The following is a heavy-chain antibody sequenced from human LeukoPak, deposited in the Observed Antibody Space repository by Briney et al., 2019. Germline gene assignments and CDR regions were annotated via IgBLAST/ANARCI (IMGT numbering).Heavy chain of an antibody. CDR1: GGTFSSYA. D-gene: IGHD2-2*01. V-gene: IGHV1-69*13. J-gene: IGHJ3*02. Sequence: SVKVSCKASGGTFSSYAISWVRQAPGQGLEWMGGIIPIFGTANYAQKFQGRVTITADESTSTAYMELSSLRSEDTAVYYCARTNSREPAAMGVGAFDIWGQGTMVTVSS. CDR2: IIPIFGTA. CDR3: ARTNSREPAAMGVGAFDI.